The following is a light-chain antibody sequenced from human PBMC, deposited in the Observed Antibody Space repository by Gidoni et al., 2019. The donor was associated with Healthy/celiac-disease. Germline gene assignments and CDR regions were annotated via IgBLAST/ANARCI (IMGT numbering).Light chain of an antibody. V-gene: IGKV3-15*01. CDR1: QSVSSN. CDR3: QQYHKRPPPRT. J-gene: IGKJ1*01. CDR2: GAS. Sequence: EIVLTQSPATLSVSPGERATLSCRASQSVSSNLAWYQQKPGQAPMLLIYGASTRATGIPVRFSCSGSGTEFTLTLSSLQSEAFAVYYCQQYHKRPPPRTFGQGTKVEIK.